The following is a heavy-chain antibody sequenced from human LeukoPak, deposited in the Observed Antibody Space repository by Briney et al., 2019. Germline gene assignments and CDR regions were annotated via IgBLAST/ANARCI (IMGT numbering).Heavy chain of an antibody. V-gene: IGHV1-69*05. D-gene: IGHD3-3*01. J-gene: IGHJ3*02. CDR1: GGTFSSYA. Sequence: SVKVSCKASGGTFSSYAISWVRQAPVQLLEWMGRIIPIFGTANYAQKFQGRVTITTDESTSTAYMELSSLRSEDTAVYYCARVLTPYYDFWSGYYGAFDIWGQGTMVTVSS. CDR2: IIPIFGTA. CDR3: ARVLTPYYDFWSGYYGAFDI.